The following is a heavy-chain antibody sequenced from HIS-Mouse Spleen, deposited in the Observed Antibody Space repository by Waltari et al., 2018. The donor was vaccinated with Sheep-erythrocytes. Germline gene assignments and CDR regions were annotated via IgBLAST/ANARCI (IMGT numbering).Heavy chain of an antibody. V-gene: IGHV4-31*03. CDR3: ARLITMVRGVTWYFDL. CDR1: GGSISSGGYY. D-gene: IGHD3-10*01. CDR2: IYYRGCT. J-gene: IGHJ2*01. Sequence: QVQLQESGPGLVKPSQTLSLTCTVSGGSISSGGYYWSWIRQHPGKGLEWIGYIYYRGCTYYNPSLKSRVTISVDTSKNQFSLKLSSVTAADTAVYYCARLITMVRGVTWYFDLWGRGTLVTVSS.